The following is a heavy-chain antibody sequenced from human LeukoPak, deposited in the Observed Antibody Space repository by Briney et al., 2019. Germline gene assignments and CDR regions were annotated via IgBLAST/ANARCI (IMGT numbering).Heavy chain of an antibody. D-gene: IGHD5-24*01. J-gene: IGHJ4*02. V-gene: IGHV4-34*01. CDR1: GGSFSGYY. CDR3: ARDQGWFMATPDY. Sequence: SETLSLTCAVYGGSFSGYYWSWIRQPPGKGLEWIGEINHSGSTNYNPSLKSRVTISVDTSKNQFSLKLSSVTAADTAVYYCARDQGWFMATPDYWGQGTLVTVSS. CDR2: INHSGST.